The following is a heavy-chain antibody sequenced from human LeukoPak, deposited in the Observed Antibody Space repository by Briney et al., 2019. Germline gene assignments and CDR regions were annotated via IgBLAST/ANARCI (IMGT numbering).Heavy chain of an antibody. V-gene: IGHV6-1*01. CDR2: TYYRSKWYN. Sequence: SQTLSLTCAISGDSVSSNSAAWNWIRQSPSRGLEWLGRTYYRSKWYNDYAVSVKSRITINPDTSKNQFSLQLNSVTPEGTAVYYCARDPSYSSSWYDYYYYMDVWGKGTTVTVSS. CDR1: GDSVSSNSAA. J-gene: IGHJ6*03. D-gene: IGHD6-13*01. CDR3: ARDPSYSSSWYDYYYYMDV.